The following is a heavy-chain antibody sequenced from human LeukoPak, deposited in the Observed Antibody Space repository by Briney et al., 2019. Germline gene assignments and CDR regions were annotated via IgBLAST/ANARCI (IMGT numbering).Heavy chain of an antibody. CDR3: ARDRIIYGDYGDAFDI. J-gene: IGHJ3*02. V-gene: IGHV3-21*01. CDR1: GFTFSSYS. CDR2: ISSSSSYI. D-gene: IGHD4-17*01. Sequence: GGSLRLSCAASGFTFSSYSMNWVRQAPGKGLEWVSSISSSSSYIYYADPVKGRFSISRDNAKNSLYLQMNSLRAEDTAVYYCARDRIIYGDYGDAFDIWGQGTMVTVSS.